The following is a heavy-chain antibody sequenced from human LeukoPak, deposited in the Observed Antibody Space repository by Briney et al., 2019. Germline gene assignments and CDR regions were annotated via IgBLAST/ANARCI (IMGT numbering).Heavy chain of an antibody. CDR2: INPNSGGT. Sequence: VASVKVSCKASGYTFTGYYMHWVRQAPGQGLEWMGWINPNSGGTNYAQKFQGRVTMTRDTSISTAYMELSRLRSDDTAVYYCARGLYYYDSSGYYRLFEYWGQGTLVTVSS. CDR3: ARGLYYYDSSGYYRLFEY. J-gene: IGHJ4*02. V-gene: IGHV1-2*02. CDR1: GYTFTGYY. D-gene: IGHD3-22*01.